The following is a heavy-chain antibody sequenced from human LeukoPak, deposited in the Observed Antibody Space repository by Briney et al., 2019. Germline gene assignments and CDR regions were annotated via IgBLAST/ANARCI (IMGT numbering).Heavy chain of an antibody. Sequence: SVKVSCKASGGTFSSYAISWVRQAPGQGLEWMGGIIPIFGTANYAQKFQGRVTITTDESTSTAYMELSSLRSEDTAVYYCARDGEGSSGCMAYWGQGTLVTVSS. CDR1: GGTFSSYA. D-gene: IGHD6-19*01. J-gene: IGHJ4*02. V-gene: IGHV1-69*05. CDR2: IIPIFGTA. CDR3: ARDGEGSSGCMAY.